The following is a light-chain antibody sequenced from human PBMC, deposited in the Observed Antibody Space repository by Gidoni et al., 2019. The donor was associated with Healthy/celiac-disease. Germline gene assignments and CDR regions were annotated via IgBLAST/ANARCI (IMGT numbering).Light chain of an antibody. CDR3: CSYAGSSTFL. J-gene: IGLJ2*01. Sequence: QSALTHPASVSGSPRHSITISCTGTSSDVGSYNLVSWYQQHPGKAPKLMIYEGSKRPSGVSNRCSGSKSGNTASLTISGLQAEDEADYYCCSYAGSSTFLFGGGTKLTVL. CDR2: EGS. V-gene: IGLV2-23*01. CDR1: SSDVGSYNL.